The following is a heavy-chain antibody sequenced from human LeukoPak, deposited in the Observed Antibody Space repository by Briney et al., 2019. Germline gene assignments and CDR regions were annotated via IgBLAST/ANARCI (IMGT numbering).Heavy chain of an antibody. V-gene: IGHV3-73*01. D-gene: IGHD3-22*01. Sequence: GGSLRLSCAAPGFTFSGSAIHWVRQASGIGLEWLGRIRSKANSYATAYAASVNGRFTISRDDSQNTAYLQMNSLKTEDTAVYYCTSRPTPFYYYDSSASDAFESWGQGTMVTVSS. CDR2: IRSKANSYAT. J-gene: IGHJ3*02. CDR1: GFTFSGSA. CDR3: TSRPTPFYYYDSSASDAFES.